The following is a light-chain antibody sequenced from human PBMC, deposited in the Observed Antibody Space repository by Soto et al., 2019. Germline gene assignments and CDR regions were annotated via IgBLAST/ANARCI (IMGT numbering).Light chain of an antibody. V-gene: IGLV2-14*01. CDR3: TSNTSSNTYV. CDR2: DVS. J-gene: IGLJ1*01. CDR1: SSDVGGYNY. Sequence: QSVLTQPASVSGSPGQSITISCTGTSSDVGGYNYVSWYQQHPGKAPKLMIYDVSNRPSGISNRFSGSKSGITASLTISGLLPEDEADYYCTSNTSSNTYVFGTGTKVTVL.